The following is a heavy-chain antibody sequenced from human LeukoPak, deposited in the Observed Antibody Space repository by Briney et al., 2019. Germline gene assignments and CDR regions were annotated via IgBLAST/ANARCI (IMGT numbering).Heavy chain of an antibody. Sequence: GGSLRLSCAASGFTFSSYGMHWVRQAPGKGLEWVAVISYDGSNKYYADSVKGRFTISRDNSKNTLYLQMNSLRAEDTAVYYCAKERSVRGVFTWGQGTLVTVSS. CDR3: AKERSVRGVFT. J-gene: IGHJ5*02. CDR2: ISYDGSNK. CDR1: GFTFSSYG. V-gene: IGHV3-30*18. D-gene: IGHD3-10*01.